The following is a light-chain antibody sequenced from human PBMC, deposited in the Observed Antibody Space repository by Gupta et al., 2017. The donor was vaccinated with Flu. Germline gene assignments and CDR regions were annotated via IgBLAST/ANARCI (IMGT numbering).Light chain of an antibody. CDR1: QSISRY. J-gene: IGKJ2*01. Sequence: PSSLSASVGDRVTITCRASQSISRYLDWYQQKPGKAPKILIYAASNVKSGVPSRFSGGGSGTDFTLTISRRQPEDFATYYCQHRNYIPFTFGQGTNVDIK. V-gene: IGKV1-39*01. CDR3: QHRNYIPFT. CDR2: AAS.